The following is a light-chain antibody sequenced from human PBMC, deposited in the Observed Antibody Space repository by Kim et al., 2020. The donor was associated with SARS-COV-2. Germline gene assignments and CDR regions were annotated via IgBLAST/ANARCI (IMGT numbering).Light chain of an antibody. CDR1: RSVSSN. CDR2: GAS. Sequence: SPGERATLSCRAGRSVSSNLAWYQQKPGQAPRLLIYGASTRATGIPARFSGSGSGTEFTLTISSLQSEDFAVYYCQQYNNWPPTTFGQGTKVDIK. CDR3: QQYNNWPPTT. J-gene: IGKJ1*01. V-gene: IGKV3-15*01.